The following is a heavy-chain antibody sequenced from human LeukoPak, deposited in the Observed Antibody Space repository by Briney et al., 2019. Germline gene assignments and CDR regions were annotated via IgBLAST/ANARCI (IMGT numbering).Heavy chain of an antibody. CDR1: GFTFSNYW. CDR3: ARGYCSSTSCYLGY. J-gene: IGHJ4*02. Sequence: GGSLRLSCAASGFTFSNYWMSWVRQAPGRGLEWVANIKYDGGEKYYVDSVKGRLTISRDNAKDSLYLQMNSLRAEDTAVYYCARGYCSSTSCYLGYWGQGTLVTVSS. D-gene: IGHD2-2*01. CDR2: IKYDGGEK. V-gene: IGHV3-7*01.